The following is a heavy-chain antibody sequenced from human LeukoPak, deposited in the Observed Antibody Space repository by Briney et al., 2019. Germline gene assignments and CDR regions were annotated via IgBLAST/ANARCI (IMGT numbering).Heavy chain of an antibody. Sequence: SETLSLTCSVSGDPVSRGSYYWSWIRQPPGKELEWIGYVYHTGSTNYNPSLKSRVTISVDTSKNEFSLKMTSVTAADTAVYYCARGFASGWYSRYDPWGQGTLVTVSS. J-gene: IGHJ5*02. CDR2: VYHTGST. CDR1: GDPVSRGSYY. V-gene: IGHV4-61*01. D-gene: IGHD6-19*01. CDR3: ARGFASGWYSRYDP.